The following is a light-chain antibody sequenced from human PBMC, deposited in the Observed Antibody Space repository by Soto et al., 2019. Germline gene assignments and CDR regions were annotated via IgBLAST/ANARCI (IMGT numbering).Light chain of an antibody. CDR2: KAY. Sequence: DIQMTQSPSTLSGSVGDRVTITCRASQTISSWLAWYQQKPGKAPKLLIYKAYTLKSGVPSRFSGSGSGTEFTLTISSVQPDDFATYYCQHYNSYSEAFGQGTKVELK. J-gene: IGKJ1*01. V-gene: IGKV1-5*03. CDR3: QHYNSYSEA. CDR1: QTISSW.